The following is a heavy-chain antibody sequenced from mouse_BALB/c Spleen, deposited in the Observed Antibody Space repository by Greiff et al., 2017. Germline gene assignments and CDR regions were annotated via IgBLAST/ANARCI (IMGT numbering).Heavy chain of an antibody. CDR1: GYTFSSYW. J-gene: IGHJ4*01. CDR2: ILPGSGST. Sequence: QVQLQQSGAELMKPGASVKISCKATGYTFSSYWIEWVKQRPGHGLEWIGEILPGSGSTNYNEKFKGKATFTADTSSNTAYMQLSSLTSEDSAVYYCARDGRRRGYYYAMDYWGQGTSVTVSS. CDR3: ARDGRRRGYYYAMDY. D-gene: IGHD2-12*01. V-gene: IGHV1-9*01.